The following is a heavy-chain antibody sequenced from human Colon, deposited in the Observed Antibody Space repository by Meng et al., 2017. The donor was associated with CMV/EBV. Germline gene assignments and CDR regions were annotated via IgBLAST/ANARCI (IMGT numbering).Heavy chain of an antibody. J-gene: IGHJ4*02. D-gene: IGHD3-9*01. CDR2: ISSSEYTI. CDR1: GFTFSDHY. V-gene: IGHV3-11*04. Sequence: GGSLRLSCAASGFTFSDHYMGWIRQAPGRGLEWISYISSSEYTIFYADSVKGRFTISRDNTKNSLYLQMNSLGVEDTALYYCARGGPDWDLFFDYWGQGTPVTVSS. CDR3: ARGGPDWDLFFDY.